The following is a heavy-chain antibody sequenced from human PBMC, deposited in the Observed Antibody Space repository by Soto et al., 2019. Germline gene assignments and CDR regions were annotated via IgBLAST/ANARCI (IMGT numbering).Heavy chain of an antibody. J-gene: IGHJ4*02. V-gene: IGHV4-39*01. CDR3: ARHFNTGAFFDY. CDR1: GASVSSSHY. D-gene: IGHD1-26*01. CDR2: VSYSGSP. Sequence: QLQVQESGPGLVKSSETLSLTCSVSGASVSSSHYWGWIRQPPGKGVEWMGSVSYSGSPYYSPSFKSRITSSVDTHNNQFSLRVRSVTATDTAVYFCARHFNTGAFFDYWGQGKLVTVSS.